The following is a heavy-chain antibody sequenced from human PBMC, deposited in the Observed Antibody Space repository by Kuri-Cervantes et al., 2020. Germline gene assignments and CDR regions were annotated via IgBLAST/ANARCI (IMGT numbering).Heavy chain of an antibody. Sequence: GEYLKISCAASGFSFSSYAMSWVRQAPGKGLEWVSAISGSGGSTYYADSVKGRFTISRDNPKNTLYLQMNSLRAEDTAVYYCASGGVVPAALFVYWGQGTLVTVSS. CDR2: ISGSGGST. J-gene: IGHJ4*02. CDR3: ASGGVVPAALFVY. CDR1: GFSFSSYA. V-gene: IGHV3-23*01. D-gene: IGHD2-2*01.